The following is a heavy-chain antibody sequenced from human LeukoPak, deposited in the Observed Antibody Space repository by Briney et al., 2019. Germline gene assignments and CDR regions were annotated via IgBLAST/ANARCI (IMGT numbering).Heavy chain of an antibody. Sequence: GRSLRLSCEASGFTFSSYGMHWVRQAPGKGLEWVAVIWFDGTHKYYADPVKGRFTISRDNSKNTLYVQMNSLRAEDTAVYYCARSRTYSQMVHYFDYWGQGTLVTVSS. CDR3: ARSRTYSQMVHYFDY. J-gene: IGHJ4*02. CDR2: IWFDGTHK. D-gene: IGHD3-10*01. CDR1: GFTFSSYG. V-gene: IGHV3-33*01.